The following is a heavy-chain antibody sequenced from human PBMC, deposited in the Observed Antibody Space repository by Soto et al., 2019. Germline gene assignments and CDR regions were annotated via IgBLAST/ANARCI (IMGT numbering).Heavy chain of an antibody. Sequence: HPGGSLRLSCAASGFTFSSYAMSWVRQAPGKGLEWVSAISGSGGSTYYADSVKGRFTISRDNSKNTLYLQMNSLRAEDTAVYYCAKDLRPYYYGSGSSGDPWFDPWGQGTLVTVSS. CDR2: ISGSGGST. D-gene: IGHD3-10*01. V-gene: IGHV3-23*01. CDR3: AKDLRPYYYGSGSSGDPWFDP. J-gene: IGHJ5*02. CDR1: GFTFSSYA.